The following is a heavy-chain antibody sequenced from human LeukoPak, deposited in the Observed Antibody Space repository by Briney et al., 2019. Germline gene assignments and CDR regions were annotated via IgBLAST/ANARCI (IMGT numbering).Heavy chain of an antibody. CDR2: ISFSGSYI. V-gene: IGHV3-21*01. Sequence: GGALRLSCAASGFTFSSYWMSWVRQAPGKGLEWVSSISFSGSYIYYADSLRGRITISRDNTKNSLYLQMNSLRAEDTAVYYCARRATTERGHSYGLDYWGQGTLVTVSS. CDR1: GFTFSSYW. CDR3: ARRATTERGHSYGLDY. D-gene: IGHD5-18*01. J-gene: IGHJ4*01.